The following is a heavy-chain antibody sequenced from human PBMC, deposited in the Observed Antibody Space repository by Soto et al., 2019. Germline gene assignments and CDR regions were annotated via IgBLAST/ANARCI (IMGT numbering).Heavy chain of an antibody. CDR2: IYYSGST. CDR1: GGSISSGGYY. D-gene: IGHD2-21*02. V-gene: IGHV4-31*03. CDR3: AIVGGDLNQPYYYYGMDV. Sequence: LSLTCTVSGGSISSGGYYWSWIRQHPGKGLEWIGYIYYSGSTYYNPSLKSRVTISVDTSKNQFSLKLSSVTAADTAVYYCAIVGGDLNQPYYYYGMDVWGQGTTVTVSS. J-gene: IGHJ6*02.